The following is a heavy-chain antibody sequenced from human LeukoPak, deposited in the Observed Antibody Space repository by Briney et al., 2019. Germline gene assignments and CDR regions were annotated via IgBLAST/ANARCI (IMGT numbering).Heavy chain of an antibody. CDR1: GFTFSSYA. CDR3: ARGGWYYYGSGSPDAFDI. CDR2: ISGSGGST. J-gene: IGHJ3*02. Sequence: GGSLRLSCAASGFTFSSYAMSWVRQAPGKGLEWVSAISGSGGSTYYADSVKGRFTISRDNSENTLSLQMNSLRAEDAAVYYCARGGWYYYGSGSPDAFDIWGQGTMVTVSS. D-gene: IGHD3-10*01. V-gene: IGHV3-23*01.